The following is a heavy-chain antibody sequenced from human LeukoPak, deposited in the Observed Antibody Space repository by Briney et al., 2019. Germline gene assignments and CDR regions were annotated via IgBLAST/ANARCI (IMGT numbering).Heavy chain of an antibody. J-gene: IGHJ4*02. D-gene: IGHD6-19*01. V-gene: IGHV3-74*01. CDR2: INNDGSIA. Sequence: GGSLRLSCAASGFTFSSLWMHWVRQAPGKGLVWVSFINNDGSIASYADSVKGRFTISRDNAKNSLYLQMNSLRAEDTAVYYCARVSSLAVAGFFDYWGQGILVTVSS. CDR1: GFTFSSLW. CDR3: ARVSSLAVAGFFDY.